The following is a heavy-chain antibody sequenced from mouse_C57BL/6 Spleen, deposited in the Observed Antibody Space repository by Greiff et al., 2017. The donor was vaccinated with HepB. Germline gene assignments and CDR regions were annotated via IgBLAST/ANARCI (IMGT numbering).Heavy chain of an antibody. CDR2: INYDGSST. V-gene: IGHV5-16*01. CDR1: GFTFSDYY. J-gene: IGHJ4*01. Sequence: DVQLVESEGGLVQPGSSMKLSCTASGFTFSDYYMAWVRQVPEKGLEWVANINYDGSSTYYLDSLKSRFIISRDNAKNILYLQMSSLKSEDKATYNGAREGDGNYFNAMDYWGQGTSVTVSS. D-gene: IGHD2-1*01. CDR3: AREGDGNYFNAMDY.